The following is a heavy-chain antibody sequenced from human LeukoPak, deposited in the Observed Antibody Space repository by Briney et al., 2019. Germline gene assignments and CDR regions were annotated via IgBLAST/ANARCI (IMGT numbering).Heavy chain of an antibody. CDR2: ISSSGSTI. Sequence: PGGSLRLSCAASGFTFSDYYMSWIRQAPGRGLEWVSYISSSGSTIYYADSVKGRFTISRDNAKNSLYLQMNSLRAEDTAVYYCAGDPVTVTTCFACWGEGTGVTVSS. V-gene: IGHV3-11*04. CDR1: GFTFSDYY. CDR3: AGDPVTVTTCFAC. D-gene: IGHD4-11*01. J-gene: IGHJ4*02.